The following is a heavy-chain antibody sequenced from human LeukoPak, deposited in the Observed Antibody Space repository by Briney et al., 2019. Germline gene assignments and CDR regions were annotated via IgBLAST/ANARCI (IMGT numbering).Heavy chain of an antibody. Sequence: SQTLSLTCTVSGGSVSSGSFYWNWIRQPPGKGLEWIGYIYYSGSTSYNPSLKSRVTISVDTSKNQFSLKLSSVTAADTAVYYCARAGRGYYYGMDVWGQGTTVTVSS. V-gene: IGHV4-61*01. J-gene: IGHJ6*02. CDR3: ARAGRGYYYGMDV. CDR1: GGSVSSGSFY. CDR2: IYYSGST.